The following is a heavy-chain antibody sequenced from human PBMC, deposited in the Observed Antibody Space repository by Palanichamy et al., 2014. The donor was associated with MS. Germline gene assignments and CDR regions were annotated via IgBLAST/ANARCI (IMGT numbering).Heavy chain of an antibody. CDR1: GFTFRTYG. J-gene: IGHJ4*02. CDR2: IRYDENYN. V-gene: IGHV3-30*02. Sequence: QVQLVESGGGVVQPGGSLRLSCAASGFTFRTYGMHWVRQVPGKGPEWVAFIRYDENYNYYSDSVKGRFTVSRDNSKNTVYLQLNSVRLEDTAVYYCVKDAMLYSAYEPVHWDFWGQGTLATVSS. CDR3: VKDAMLYSAYEPVHWDF. D-gene: IGHD5-12*01.